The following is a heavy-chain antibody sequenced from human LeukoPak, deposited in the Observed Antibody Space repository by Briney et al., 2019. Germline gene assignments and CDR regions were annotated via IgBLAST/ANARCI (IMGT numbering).Heavy chain of an antibody. CDR1: AGSISSYF. Sequence: SETLSLTCTVTAGSISSYFWGWIRQPPGKGLEWIGRIFYSGSTYYNPSLKSRVTISVDTSKNQFSLHLNSVTAADTATYYCARRGITYSSSFFDFWGQGTLVTVSS. J-gene: IGHJ4*02. CDR3: ARRGITYSSSFFDF. CDR2: IFYSGST. V-gene: IGHV4-39*01. D-gene: IGHD2-2*01.